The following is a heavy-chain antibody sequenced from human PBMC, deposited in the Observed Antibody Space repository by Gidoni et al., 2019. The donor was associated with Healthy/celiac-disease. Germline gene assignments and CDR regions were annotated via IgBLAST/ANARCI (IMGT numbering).Heavy chain of an antibody. CDR1: GLTFTRSA. V-gene: IGHV1-58*01. CDR2: IVVGSDNT. J-gene: IGHJ6*02. D-gene: IGHD3-10*01. Sequence: QRQLVQSGPEVKKPGTSAKVSCKASGLTFTRSAVQWVRQARGQGLEWIGWIVVGSDNTNYPQKCHDRVTITSDMSTSTAYMDLSSLRSDVTAVYYCPAESSGSQDYYGMDVWGQGTTVTVSS. CDR3: PAESSGSQDYYGMDV.